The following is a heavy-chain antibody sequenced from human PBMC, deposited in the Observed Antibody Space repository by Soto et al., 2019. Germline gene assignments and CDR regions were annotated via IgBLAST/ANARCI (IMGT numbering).Heavy chain of an antibody. D-gene: IGHD2-15*01. Sequence: TSETLSLTCTVSGGSISSSSYYWGWIRQPPGKGLEWIGSIYYSGSTYYNPSLKSRVTISVDTSKNQFSLKLGSVTAADTAVYYCARQRVDDYYYMDVWGKGTTVTVSS. V-gene: IGHV4-39*01. J-gene: IGHJ6*03. CDR3: ARQRVDDYYYMDV. CDR2: IYYSGST. CDR1: GGSISSSSYY.